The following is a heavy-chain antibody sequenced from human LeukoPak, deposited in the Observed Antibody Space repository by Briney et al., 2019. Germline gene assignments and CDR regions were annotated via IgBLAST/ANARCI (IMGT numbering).Heavy chain of an antibody. J-gene: IGHJ3*02. Sequence: SETLSLPCPVYGGPFGGLYWSWTRKPPGRGREWIGEINHGGSTKYNPPFKRRVTIPVATSKKQFHFKLSSITTEATAVFYCARMRGYSGYVKELGAFDIGGQGTMVTV. CDR2: INHGGST. D-gene: IGHD5-12*01. V-gene: IGHV4-34*01. CDR3: ARMRGYSGYVKELGAFDI. CDR1: GGPFGGLY.